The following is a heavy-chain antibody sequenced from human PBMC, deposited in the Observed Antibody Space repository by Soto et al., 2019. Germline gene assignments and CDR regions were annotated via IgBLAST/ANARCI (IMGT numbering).Heavy chain of an antibody. CDR3: ARGQDSSGPMGDYYGMDV. CDR2: IYTSGST. D-gene: IGHD6-19*01. Sequence: PSETLSLTCTVSGGSISSYYWSWIRQPAGKGLEWIGRIYTSGSTNYNPSLKSRVTMSVDTSKNQFSLKLSSVTAADTAVYYCARGQDSSGPMGDYYGMDVWGQGDHGHRLL. CDR1: GGSISSYY. V-gene: IGHV4-4*07. J-gene: IGHJ6*02.